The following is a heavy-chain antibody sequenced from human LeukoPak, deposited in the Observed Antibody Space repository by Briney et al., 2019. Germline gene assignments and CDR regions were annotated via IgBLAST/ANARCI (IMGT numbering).Heavy chain of an antibody. V-gene: IGHV3-74*01. CDR3: AELGITMIGGV. CDR1: GFTFSSYW. D-gene: IGHD3-10*02. J-gene: IGHJ6*04. CDR2: INSDGSST. Sequence: GGSLRLSCAASGFTFSSYWMHWVRQAPGRGLVWVSRINSDGSSTSYADSVKGRFTISRDNAKNTLYLQMNSLRAEDTAVYYCAELGITMIGGVWGKGTTVTISS.